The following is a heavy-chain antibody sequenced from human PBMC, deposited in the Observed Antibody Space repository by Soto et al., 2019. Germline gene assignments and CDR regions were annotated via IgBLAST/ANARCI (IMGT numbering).Heavy chain of an antibody. V-gene: IGHV3-30-3*01. D-gene: IGHD3-9*01. CDR2: ISGDGSNQ. CDR1: GFTFSGYA. Sequence: QVQLVESGGGVVQPGRSLRLSCAASGFTFSGYALHWVRQAPGKGLEWVAVISGDGSNQYYADSVKGRFTISRDNSKNTLYLQMNSLSAEDKSVYYCSRDLPPRVLTYYTGMDVWGQGTTVTVSS. J-gene: IGHJ6*02. CDR3: SRDLPPRVLTYYTGMDV.